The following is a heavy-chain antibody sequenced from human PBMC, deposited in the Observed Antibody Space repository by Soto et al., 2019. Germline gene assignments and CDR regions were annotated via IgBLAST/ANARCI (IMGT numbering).Heavy chain of an antibody. V-gene: IGHV3-11*01. D-gene: IGHD2-15*01. Sequence: QVQLVESGGGLVKPGGSLRLSCAASGFTFSDYYMSWIRQAPGKGLEWVSYISSSGSTIYYADSVKGRFTISRDNAKNSLYLQMNSLRAEDTAVYYCASWTDIVVVHENDAFDIWGQGTMVTVSS. CDR3: ASWTDIVVVHENDAFDI. CDR2: ISSSGSTI. J-gene: IGHJ3*02. CDR1: GFTFSDYY.